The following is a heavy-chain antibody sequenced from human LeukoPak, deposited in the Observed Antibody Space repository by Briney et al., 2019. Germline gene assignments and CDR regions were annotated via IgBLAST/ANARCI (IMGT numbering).Heavy chain of an antibody. CDR1: GFTCSSYA. Sequence: SGGSLRLSCAASGFTCSSYAMSWVRPAPGKGLEWVSAISGSGGSTYYADSVKGRFTISRDNSKNTLYVQMNSLSAEDAAVYYCAKVKGSSSWLSLDYWGRGTGVSVFS. CDR3: AKVKGSSSWLSLDY. CDR2: ISGSGGST. D-gene: IGHD6-13*01. J-gene: IGHJ4*02. V-gene: IGHV3-23*01.